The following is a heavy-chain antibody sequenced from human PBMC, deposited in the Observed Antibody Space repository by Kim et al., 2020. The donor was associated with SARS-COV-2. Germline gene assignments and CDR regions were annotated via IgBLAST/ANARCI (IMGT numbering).Heavy chain of an antibody. V-gene: IGHV3-33*05. J-gene: IGHJ4*02. CDR3: AREGDGYNHFDY. Sequence: GGSLRLYCAASGFTFSSYGMHWVRQAPGKGLEWVAVISYDGSNKYYADSVKGRFTISRDNSKNTLYLQMNSLRAEDTAVYYCAREGDGYNHFDYWGQGTLVTVSS. CDR2: ISYDGSNK. CDR1: GFTFSSYG. D-gene: IGHD5-12*01.